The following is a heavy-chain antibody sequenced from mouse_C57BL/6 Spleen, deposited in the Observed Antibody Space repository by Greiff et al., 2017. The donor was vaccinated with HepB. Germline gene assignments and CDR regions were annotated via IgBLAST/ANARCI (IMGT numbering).Heavy chain of an antibody. CDR1: GYTFTSYW. J-gene: IGHJ2*01. Sequence: VQLQQPGAELVRPGSSVKLSCKASGYTFTSYWMDWVKQRPGQGLEWIGNIYPSDSETHYNQKFKDKATLTVDKSSSTAYMQISSLTSEDSAVYYCARENLLLRSLDYWGQGTTLTVSS. V-gene: IGHV1-61*01. D-gene: IGHD1-1*01. CDR3: ARENLLLRSLDY. CDR2: IYPSDSET.